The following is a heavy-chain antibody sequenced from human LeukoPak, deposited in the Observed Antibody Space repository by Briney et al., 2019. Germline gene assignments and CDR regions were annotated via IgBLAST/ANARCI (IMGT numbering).Heavy chain of an antibody. CDR2: ISYDGSNK. J-gene: IGHJ6*02. Sequence: GGSLRLSCAASGFTFSSYAMHWVRQAPGKGLEWVAVISYDGSNKYYADSVKGRFTISRDNSKNTLYLQMNSLRAEDTAVYYCARGDARHNYYHYYGMDVWGQGTTVTVSS. D-gene: IGHD2-21*02. V-gene: IGHV3-30*04. CDR1: GFTFSSYA. CDR3: ARGDARHNYYHYYGMDV.